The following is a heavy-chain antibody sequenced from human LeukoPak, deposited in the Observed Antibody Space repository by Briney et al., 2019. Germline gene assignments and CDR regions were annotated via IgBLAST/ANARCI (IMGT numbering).Heavy chain of an antibody. CDR2: VYHSGST. CDR1: GYSISSGYY. D-gene: IGHD1-26*01. CDR3: ASSTAVVKAKKFQE. V-gene: IGHV4-38-2*01. J-gene: IGHJ1*01. Sequence: PSETLSLTCGVSGYSISSGYYWGWIRQPPGKELEWIVTVYHSGSTYQNPSLKSRVTISVDTSKNQFSLKLTSVTAADTAVYFCASSTAVVKAKKFQEWGQGTLVTVSS.